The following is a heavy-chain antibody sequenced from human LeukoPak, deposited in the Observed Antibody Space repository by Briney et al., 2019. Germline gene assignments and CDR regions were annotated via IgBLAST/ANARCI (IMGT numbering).Heavy chain of an antibody. J-gene: IGHJ4*02. CDR3: ATDRGWRTSGYYLYYFEY. D-gene: IGHD3-3*01. CDR2: ISGGSSYI. Sequence: GGSLRLSCAASGFTFSSYTINWVRQTPGKGLEWVSSISGGSSYIYYADSVRGRFTISRDNAKNSLYLQMSSLRAEDTAVYYCATDRGWRTSGYYLYYFEYWGQGTLVTFSS. V-gene: IGHV3-21*01. CDR1: GFTFSSYT.